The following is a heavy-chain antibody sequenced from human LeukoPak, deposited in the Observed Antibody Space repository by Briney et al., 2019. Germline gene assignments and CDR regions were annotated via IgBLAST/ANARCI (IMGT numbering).Heavy chain of an antibody. CDR1: GFTFSSYE. CDR2: ISSSASTI. V-gene: IGHV3-48*03. D-gene: IGHD4-11*01. J-gene: IGHJ4*02. CDR3: SRTMYSNYVFDS. Sequence: GGSLRLSCAASGFTFSSYEMNWVRQAPGKGLEGVSYISSSASTIYYADSVKGRFTISRDNAKNSIYLQMNSLRAEDTAVYYCSRTMYSNYVFDSWGQGTLVTVSS.